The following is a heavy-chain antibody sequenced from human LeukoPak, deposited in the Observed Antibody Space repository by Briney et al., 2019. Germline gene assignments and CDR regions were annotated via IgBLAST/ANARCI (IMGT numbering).Heavy chain of an antibody. D-gene: IGHD6-13*01. CDR3: AKVRGAAPKMSYFDY. V-gene: IGHV3-53*01. CDR1: DFTVSDNY. Sequence: GGSLRLSCATSDFTVSDNYMSWVRQAPGRGLEWVSVISDGGVTYYADSVKGRFTISRDDSNDTPYLQMNSLRPEDTAVYYCAKVRGAAPKMSYFDYWGQGTLVTVSS. J-gene: IGHJ4*02. CDR2: ISDGGVT.